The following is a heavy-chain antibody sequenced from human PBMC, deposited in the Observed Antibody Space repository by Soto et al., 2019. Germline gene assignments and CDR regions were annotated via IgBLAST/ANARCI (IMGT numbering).Heavy chain of an antibody. J-gene: IGHJ5*02. CDR1: GFSISSGGYY. CDR3: ASSPDPDYYGSGSSDWFDP. CDR2: IYYSGST. V-gene: IGHV4-31*03. D-gene: IGHD3-10*01. Sequence: SETLSLTSPFSGFSISSGGYYWSWIRQHPGKGLEWIGYIYYSGSTYYNPSLKSRVTISVDTSKNQFSLKLSSVTAADTAVYYCASSPDPDYYGSGSSDWFDPWGQGTLVTVSS.